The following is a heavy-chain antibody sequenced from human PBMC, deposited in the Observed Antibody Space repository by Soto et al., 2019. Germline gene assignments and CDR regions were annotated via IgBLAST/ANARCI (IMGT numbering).Heavy chain of an antibody. CDR2: ISHDGNDK. J-gene: IGHJ4*02. D-gene: IGHD1-26*01. CDR3: AKDHHTYGATYYFDY. Sequence: QVQLVESGGGVVQPGRSLRLSCAASGFSFSTYGMHWVRQAPGKGLEWVAVISHDGNDKYHADSVKGRFTISRDNSKNTLYLQMNSLRAEDTAVYYCAKDHHTYGATYYFDYWGQGTLVPFSS. V-gene: IGHV3-30*18. CDR1: GFSFSTYG.